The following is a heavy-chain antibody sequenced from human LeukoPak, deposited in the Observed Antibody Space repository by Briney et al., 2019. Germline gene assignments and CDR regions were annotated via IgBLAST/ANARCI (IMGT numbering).Heavy chain of an antibody. D-gene: IGHD2-21*01. Sequence: GGSLRLSCAASGFTFSSYAMNWVRQAPGKGLEWVSGISSSGGSTSYADSVKGRFTISRDNSKNTLYLQMNSLRAEDTAVYYCAKSPAPYCGGDCYLDYWGQGTLVTVSS. CDR2: ISSSGGST. J-gene: IGHJ4*02. V-gene: IGHV3-23*01. CDR3: AKSPAPYCGGDCYLDY. CDR1: GFTFSSYA.